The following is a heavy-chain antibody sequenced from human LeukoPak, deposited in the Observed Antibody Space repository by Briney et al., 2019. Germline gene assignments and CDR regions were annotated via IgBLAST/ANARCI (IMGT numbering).Heavy chain of an antibody. D-gene: IGHD6-13*01. CDR3: ATDPSRYSSRFRSRYYYYYMDV. Sequence: ASVKVSCKVSGYTLTELSMHWVRQAPGKGLEWMGGFDPEDGETIYAQKFQGRVTMTEDTSTDTAYMELSSLRSEDTAVYYCATDPSRYSSRFRSRYYYYYMDVWGKGTTVTVSS. V-gene: IGHV1-24*01. CDR1: GYTLTELS. J-gene: IGHJ6*03. CDR2: FDPEDGET.